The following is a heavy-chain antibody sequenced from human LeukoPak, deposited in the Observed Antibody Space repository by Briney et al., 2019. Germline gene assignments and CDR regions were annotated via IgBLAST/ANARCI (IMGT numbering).Heavy chain of an antibody. CDR3: ARGGSMIRAFDI. CDR1: GFTFSSYG. D-gene: IGHD3-22*01. J-gene: IGHJ3*02. CDR2: IWYDGSNK. Sequence: GGSLRLSCAASGFTFSSYGIHWVRQAPGKGLEWVAVIWYDGSNKYYADSVKGRFTISRDNSKNTLYLQMNSLRAEDTAVYYCARGGSMIRAFDIWGQGTMVTVSS. V-gene: IGHV3-33*01.